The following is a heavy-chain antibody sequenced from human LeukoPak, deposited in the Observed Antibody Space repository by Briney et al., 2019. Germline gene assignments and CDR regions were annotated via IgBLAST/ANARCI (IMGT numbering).Heavy chain of an antibody. CDR2: INSDGSST. D-gene: IGHD4-17*01. J-gene: IGHJ4*02. Sequence: GGSLRLSCAASGFTFSSYWMHWVRQAPGEGLVWVSRINSDGSSTSYADSGKGRFTISRDNAKNTLYLQMNSLRAEDTAVYYCASTKPSYGDPDVRFDYWGQGTLVTVSS. CDR3: ASTKPSYGDPDVRFDY. CDR1: GFTFSSYW. V-gene: IGHV3-74*01.